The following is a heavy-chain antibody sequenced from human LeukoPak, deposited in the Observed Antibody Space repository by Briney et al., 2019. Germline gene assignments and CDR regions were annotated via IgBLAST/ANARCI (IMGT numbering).Heavy chain of an antibody. V-gene: IGHV1-18*01. CDR3: ARAESMALYFLY. CDR1: GYTFTDFG. Sequence: EASVKVSCKASGYTFTDFGLIWVQQAPGQGLEWMGWVSTYNGDTDYAKKFQDRVTMTTESSTQTTFMELRNLRSDDTAVYYCARAESMALYFLYWGQGNLVSVSS. J-gene: IGHJ1*01. D-gene: IGHD1-14*01. CDR2: VSTYNGDT.